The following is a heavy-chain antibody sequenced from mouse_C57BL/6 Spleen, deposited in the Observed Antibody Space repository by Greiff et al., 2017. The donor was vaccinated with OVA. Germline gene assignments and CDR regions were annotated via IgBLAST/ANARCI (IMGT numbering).Heavy chain of an antibody. J-gene: IGHJ2*01. Sequence: DVKLEESGGDLVKPGGSLKLSCAASGFTFSSYGMSWVRQTPDKRLEWVATISSGGSYTYYPDSVKGRFTISRDNAKNTLYLQMSSLKSEDTAMYYCARRVVDYWGQGTTLTVSS. V-gene: IGHV5-6*02. CDR2: ISSGGSYT. D-gene: IGHD1-1*01. CDR1: GFTFSSYG. CDR3: ARRVVDY.